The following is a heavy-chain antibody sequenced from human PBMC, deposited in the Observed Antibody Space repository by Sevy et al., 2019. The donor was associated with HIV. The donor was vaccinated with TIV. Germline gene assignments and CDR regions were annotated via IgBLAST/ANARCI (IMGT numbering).Heavy chain of an antibody. J-gene: IGHJ4*02. CDR2: IYSGGST. V-gene: IGHV3-53*01. CDR3: ARGYYYDSSGYYPYYFDY. CDR1: GFTVSSNY. D-gene: IGHD3-22*01. Sequence: GGSLRLSCAASGFTVSSNYMSWVRQAPGKGLEWVSVIYSGGSTYYADSVKGGLTISRDNSKNTLYLQMNSLRAEDTAVYYCARGYYYDSSGYYPYYFDYWGQGTLVTVSS.